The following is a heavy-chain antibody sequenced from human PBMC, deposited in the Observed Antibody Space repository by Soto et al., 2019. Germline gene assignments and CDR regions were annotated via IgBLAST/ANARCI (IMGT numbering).Heavy chain of an antibody. D-gene: IGHD2-2*01. CDR3: AKASLPAAPYYYYGMDV. CDR2: ISGSGGST. CDR1: GFTFTSYA. J-gene: IGHJ6*02. V-gene: IGHV3-23*01. Sequence: GGSLRLSCAASGFTFTSYAMSWVRQAPGKGLEWVSAISGSGGSTYYADSVKGRFTISRDNSKNTLYLQMNSLRAEDTAVYYCAKASLPAAPYYYYGMDVWGQVTTVTVSS.